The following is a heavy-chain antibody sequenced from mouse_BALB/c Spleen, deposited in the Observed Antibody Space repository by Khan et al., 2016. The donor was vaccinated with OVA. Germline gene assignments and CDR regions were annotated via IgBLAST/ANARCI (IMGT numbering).Heavy chain of an antibody. D-gene: IGHD3-1*01. CDR3: ARSGYEAWIPY. CDR2: IDPAHGET. J-gene: IGHJ3*01. Sequence: VQLQQSGAELVRPGALVKLSCKASGFNIKDYYIHWVKQRPEQGLEWIGWIDPAHGETIYDPTFQGKGSITADTSSNTAYLQLSSLTSEDTAVYYWARSGYEAWIPYWGQGTRVTVSA. V-gene: IGHV14-1*02. CDR1: GFNIKDYY.